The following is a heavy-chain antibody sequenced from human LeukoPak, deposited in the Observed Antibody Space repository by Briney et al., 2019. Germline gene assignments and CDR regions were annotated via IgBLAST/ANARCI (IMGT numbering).Heavy chain of an antibody. J-gene: IGHJ2*01. CDR2: ISSSRDHI. CDR1: GYTFRTYH. Sequence: PGGSLRLFCTASGYTFRTYHMNGLRQAPGGGLECLSSISSSRDHIYYAASVKGRFTISRDNAENSLHLQMSSLRAEDTAVYYCARDGPHCYSAICYASWYCDLWGRGTLVTVSS. D-gene: IGHD2-2*01. CDR3: ARDGPHCYSAICYASWYCDL. V-gene: IGHV3-21*01.